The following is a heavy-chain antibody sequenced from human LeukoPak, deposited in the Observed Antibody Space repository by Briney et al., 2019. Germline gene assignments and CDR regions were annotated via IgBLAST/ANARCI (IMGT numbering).Heavy chain of an antibody. V-gene: IGHV1-18*01. J-gene: IGHJ3*02. CDR3: ARLRYFDWLAARLFIEAFDI. D-gene: IGHD3-9*01. Sequence: ASVKVSCKASGYTFTSYGISWVRQAPGQGLEWMGWISAYNGNTNYAQKLQGRVTMTTDTSTSTAYMELRSLRSDDTAVYYCARLRYFDWLAARLFIEAFDIWGQGTMVTVSS. CDR2: ISAYNGNT. CDR1: GYTFTSYG.